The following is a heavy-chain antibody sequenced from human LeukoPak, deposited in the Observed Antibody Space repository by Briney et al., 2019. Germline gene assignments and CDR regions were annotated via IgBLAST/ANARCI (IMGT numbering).Heavy chain of an antibody. V-gene: IGHV4-59*01. CDR3: ARGAPLGYCSSTSCSPFDY. J-gene: IGHJ4*02. D-gene: IGHD2-2*01. CDR1: GGSISSYY. Sequence: SETLSLTCTVSGGSISSYYWSCIRQPPGKGLEWIGYIYYSGSTNYNPSLKSRVTIAVDTSKNQFSLKLSSVTAADPAVYYCARGAPLGYCSSTSCSPFDYWGQGTLVTVSS. CDR2: IYYSGST.